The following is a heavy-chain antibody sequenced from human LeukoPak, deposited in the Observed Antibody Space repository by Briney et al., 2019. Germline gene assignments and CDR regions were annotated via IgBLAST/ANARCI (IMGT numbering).Heavy chain of an antibody. D-gene: IGHD5-18*01. V-gene: IGHV4-59*01. CDR3: ARGALISYSYGPFDY. Sequence: PSETLSLTCTVSGGSISSYYWSWIRQPPGKGLEWIGYIYYSGSTNYNPSLKSRVTISVDTSKNQFSLKLSSVTAADTAVYYCARGALISYSYGPFDYWGQGALVIVSS. CDR2: IYYSGST. CDR1: GGSISSYY. J-gene: IGHJ4*02.